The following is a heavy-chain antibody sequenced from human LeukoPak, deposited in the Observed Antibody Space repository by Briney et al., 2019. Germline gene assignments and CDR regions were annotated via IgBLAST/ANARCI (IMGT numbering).Heavy chain of an antibody. CDR2: ISDSGDGT. CDR1: GFTFRSYA. Sequence: GGSLRLSCAGSGFTFRSYAMSWVRQSPVKGLEWVSAISDSGDGTYYADSVKARFTISRDNSKNTVYLEMSSLRAEDTAVYYCVREVSAWPKNWFDPWGQGALVTVSS. J-gene: IGHJ5*02. D-gene: IGHD3-3*01. CDR3: VREVSAWPKNWFDP. V-gene: IGHV3-23*01.